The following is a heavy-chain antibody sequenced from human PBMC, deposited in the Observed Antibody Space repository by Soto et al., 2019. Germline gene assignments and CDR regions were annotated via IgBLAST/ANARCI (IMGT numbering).Heavy chain of an antibody. CDR2: INHTGST. Sequence: SETLSLTSAVYGESFSGYDWSWIRQPPGKGLEWIGEINHTGSTNYNPSLKSRVTMSVDTSKSQFSLKLSSVTAADTAVYYCARITSYCSGGSCYHDLDYWGQGTLVTVSS. CDR1: GESFSGYD. J-gene: IGHJ4*02. D-gene: IGHD2-15*01. V-gene: IGHV4-34*01. CDR3: ARITSYCSGGSCYHDLDY.